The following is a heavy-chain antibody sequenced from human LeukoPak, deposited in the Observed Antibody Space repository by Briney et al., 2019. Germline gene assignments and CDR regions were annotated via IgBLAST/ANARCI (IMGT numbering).Heavy chain of an antibody. J-gene: IGHJ4*02. CDR1: GFTFDDYT. D-gene: IGHD1-14*01. V-gene: IGHV3-43*01. CDR3: AKDTGRGGVDY. Sequence: GGSLRLSCAASGFTFDDYTMHWVRHAPGKGLEWVSLISWDGGSTYYADSVKGRFTISRDNSKNSLYLQMNSLRTEDTALYYCAKDTGRGGVDYWGQGTLVTVSS. CDR2: ISWDGGST.